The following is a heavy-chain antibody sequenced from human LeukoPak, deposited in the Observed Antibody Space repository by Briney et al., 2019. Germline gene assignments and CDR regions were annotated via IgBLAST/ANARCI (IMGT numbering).Heavy chain of an antibody. J-gene: IGHJ4*02. D-gene: IGHD5-18*01. CDR3: ARASQRGGYSYGYKGGFDY. CDR1: GGSFSGYY. Sequence: SETLSPTCAVYGGSFSGYYWSWIRQPPGKGLEWIGEINHSGSTNYNPSLKSRVTISVDTSKNQFSLKLSSVTAADTAVYYCARASQRGGYSYGYKGGFDYWGQGTLVTVSS. CDR2: INHSGST. V-gene: IGHV4-34*01.